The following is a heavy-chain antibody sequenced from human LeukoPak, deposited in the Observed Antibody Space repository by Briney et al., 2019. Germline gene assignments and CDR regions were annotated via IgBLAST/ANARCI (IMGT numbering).Heavy chain of an antibody. V-gene: IGHV4-38-2*02. CDR2: IFHTGIT. Sequence: PSETLSLTCTVSGYSISSGYYWGWIRQPPGKGLEWIGTIFHTGITYYSPSLKSRVTLSVDTSKDQFSLKLTSVTAADTAIYYCASARSPGYSGPASDFPWGQGTLVTVSS. D-gene: IGHD5-12*01. CDR3: ASARSPGYSGPASDFP. CDR1: GYSISSGYY. J-gene: IGHJ5*02.